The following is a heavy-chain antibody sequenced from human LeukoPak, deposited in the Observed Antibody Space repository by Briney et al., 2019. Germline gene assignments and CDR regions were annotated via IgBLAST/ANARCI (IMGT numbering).Heavy chain of an antibody. J-gene: IGHJ6*02. V-gene: IGHV4-34*01. D-gene: IGHD1-26*01. CDR1: GGSFSGYY. CDR2: INHSGST. CDR3: ARSGPGPVAYYYYDYCMDV. Sequence: SETLSLTCAVYGGSFSGYYWSWIRQPPGKGLEWIGEINHSGSTNYNPSLKSRVTISVETSKNQFSLMLSSVTAADRALYYCARSGPGPVAYYYYDYCMDVWGQGTTVTVSS.